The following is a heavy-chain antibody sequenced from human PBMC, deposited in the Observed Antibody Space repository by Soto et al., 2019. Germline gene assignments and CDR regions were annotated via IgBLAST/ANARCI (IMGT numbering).Heavy chain of an antibody. V-gene: IGHV4-30-4*01. CDR3: ARVRLGYSLSFVP. J-gene: IGHJ5*02. Sequence: SETLSLTCTVSGGSISSGDYYWSWIRQPPGKGLEWIGYIYYSGSTYYNPSLKSRVTISVDTSKNQFSLKLSSVTAADTAVYYCARVRLGYSLSFVPSCQGTLVTVSS. CDR1: GGSISSGDYY. CDR2: IYYSGST. D-gene: IGHD2-15*01.